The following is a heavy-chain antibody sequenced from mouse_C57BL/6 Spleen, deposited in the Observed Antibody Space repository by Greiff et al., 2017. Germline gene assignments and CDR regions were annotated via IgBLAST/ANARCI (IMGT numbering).Heavy chain of an antibody. V-gene: IGHV5-4*01. CDR2: ISDGGSYT. CDR3: ATLYDYDAWYFDV. J-gene: IGHJ1*03. CDR1: GFTFSSYA. Sequence: EVQLVESGGGLVKPGGSLKLSCAASGFTFSSYAMSWVRQTPEKRLEWVATISDGGSYTYYPDNVKGRFTISRDNAKNNLYLQMSHLKSEDTAMYYCATLYDYDAWYFDVWGTGTTVTVSS. D-gene: IGHD2-4*01.